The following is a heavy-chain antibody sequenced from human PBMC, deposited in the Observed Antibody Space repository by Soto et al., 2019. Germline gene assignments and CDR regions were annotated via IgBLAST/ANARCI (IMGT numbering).Heavy chain of an antibody. Sequence: ASVKVSCKASGYTFTSYGISWVRQAPGQGLEWMGWISAYNGNTNYAQKLQGRVTMTTDTSTSTAYMELRSLRSDDTAVYYCARSSPGYDFWSGYYSGGNFDYWGQGTLVTVSS. V-gene: IGHV1-18*01. J-gene: IGHJ4*02. CDR2: ISAYNGNT. CDR3: ARSSPGYDFWSGYYSGGNFDY. CDR1: GYTFTSYG. D-gene: IGHD3-3*01.